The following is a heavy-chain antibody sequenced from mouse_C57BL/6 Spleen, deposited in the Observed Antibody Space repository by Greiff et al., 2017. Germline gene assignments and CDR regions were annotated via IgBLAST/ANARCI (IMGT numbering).Heavy chain of an antibody. J-gene: IGHJ4*01. CDR3: TTGSMVTTMDY. D-gene: IGHD2-2*01. CDR2: IDPENGDT. Sequence: EVQGVESGAELVRPGASVKLSCTASGFNIKDDYMHWVKQRPEQGLEWIGWIDPENGDTEYASKFQGKATITADTSSNTAYLQLSSLTSEDTAVYYCTTGSMVTTMDYWGQGTSVTVSS. CDR1: GFNIKDDY. V-gene: IGHV14-4*01.